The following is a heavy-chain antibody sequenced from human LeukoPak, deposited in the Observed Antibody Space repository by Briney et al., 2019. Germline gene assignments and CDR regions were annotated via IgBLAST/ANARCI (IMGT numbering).Heavy chain of an antibody. J-gene: IGHJ4*02. V-gene: IGHV3-23*01. CDR2: ISGSGAST. Sequence: GGSLRLSCLTSGFTLSTNAMSWVRQAPGKGLEWISGISGSGASTYYADSVKGRFTISRDDSRNTLYLQMNSLRGDDTAVYYCAKDVGKWESLHFFDYWGQGTLVTVFS. D-gene: IGHD1-26*01. CDR1: GFTLSTNA. CDR3: AKDVGKWESLHFFDY.